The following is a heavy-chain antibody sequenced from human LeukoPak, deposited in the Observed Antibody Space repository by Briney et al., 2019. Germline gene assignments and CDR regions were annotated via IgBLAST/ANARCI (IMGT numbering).Heavy chain of an antibody. J-gene: IGHJ4*02. CDR3: AARSYGVLYYFDY. Sequence: PSETLSLTCAVYGGSFSGYYWSWIRQPPGKGLEWIGEINHSGSTNYNPSLKSRVTISVDTSKNQLSLKLSSVTAADTAVYYCAARSYGVLYYFDYWGQGTLVTVSS. D-gene: IGHD4-17*01. CDR2: INHSGST. V-gene: IGHV4-34*01. CDR1: GGSFSGYY.